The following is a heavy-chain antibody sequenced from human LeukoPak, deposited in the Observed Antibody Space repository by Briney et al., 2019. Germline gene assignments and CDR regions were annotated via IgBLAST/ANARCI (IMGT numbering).Heavy chain of an antibody. D-gene: IGHD2-15*01. Sequence: PGGSLRLSCAASGFTFSSSAMSWVRQAPGKGLEWVSAISDNGGYTYYADSVQGRFTISGDNSKSTLCLQMNSLRAEDTAVYYCAKQLGYCSDGSCYFPYRGQGTLVTVSS. CDR3: AKQLGYCSDGSCYFPY. J-gene: IGHJ4*02. CDR2: ISDNGGYT. CDR1: GFTFSSSA. V-gene: IGHV3-23*01.